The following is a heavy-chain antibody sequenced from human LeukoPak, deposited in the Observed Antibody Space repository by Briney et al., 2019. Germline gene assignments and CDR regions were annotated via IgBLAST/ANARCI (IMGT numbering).Heavy chain of an antibody. Sequence: GGSLRLSCAASGFTASSNYMAWVRQAPGKGLEWVSVVNSGGSTSYADSVKDRFTISRDNSKNTLFLQMNSLRAEDTALYYCTRTYGDYDYYYGMDVWGQGTTVTVSS. D-gene: IGHD4-17*01. CDR3: TRTYGDYDYYYGMDV. J-gene: IGHJ6*02. V-gene: IGHV3-66*01. CDR2: VNSGGST. CDR1: GFTASSNY.